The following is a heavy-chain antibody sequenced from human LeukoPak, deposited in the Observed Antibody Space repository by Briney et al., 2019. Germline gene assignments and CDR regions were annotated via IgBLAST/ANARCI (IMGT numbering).Heavy chain of an antibody. Sequence: ASVKVSCKASGYTFTSYGISWVRQAPGQGLEWMGWISAYNGNTNYAQKVQGRVTMTRDTSISTAYMELSRLRSDDTAVYYCAREGWEWELLRGRYAFDIWGQGTMVTVSS. CDR3: AREGWEWELLRGRYAFDI. CDR2: ISAYNGNT. D-gene: IGHD1-26*01. CDR1: GYTFTSYG. V-gene: IGHV1-18*01. J-gene: IGHJ3*02.